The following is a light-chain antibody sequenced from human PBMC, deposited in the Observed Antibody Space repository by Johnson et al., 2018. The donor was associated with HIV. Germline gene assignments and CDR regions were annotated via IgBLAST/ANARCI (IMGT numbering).Light chain of an antibody. Sequence: SVLTQPPSVSAAPGQKVTISCSGSTSNIGNNYVSWYQHLPGTAPKLLICENNKRPSGIPDRFSGSKSGTSATLGITGLQTGDEADYYCGTWDSSLSAHYVFGTGTKITVL. CDR1: TSNIGNNY. CDR3: GTWDSSLSAHYV. J-gene: IGLJ1*01. V-gene: IGLV1-51*02. CDR2: ENN.